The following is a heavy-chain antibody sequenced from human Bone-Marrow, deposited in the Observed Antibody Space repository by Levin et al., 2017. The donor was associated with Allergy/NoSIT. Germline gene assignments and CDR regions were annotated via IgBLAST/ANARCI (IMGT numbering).Heavy chain of an antibody. J-gene: IGHJ6*02. D-gene: IGHD2-2*01. V-gene: IGHV4-34*01. CDR3: ARGAPLGYCSSTSCSESSYYYYGMDV. CDR1: GGSFSGYY. Sequence: SETLSLTCAVYGGSFSGYYWSWIRQPPGKGLEWIGEINHSGSTNYNPSLKSRVTISVDTSKNQFSLKLSSVTAADTAVYYCARGAPLGYCSSTSCSESSYYYYGMDVWGQGTTVTVSS. CDR2: INHSGST.